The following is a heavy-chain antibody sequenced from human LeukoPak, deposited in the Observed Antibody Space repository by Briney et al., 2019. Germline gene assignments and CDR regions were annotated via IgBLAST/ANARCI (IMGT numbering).Heavy chain of an antibody. CDR2: ISGSGGST. Sequence: GGSLRLSCAAPGFTFSSYAMSWVRQAPGKGLEWVSAISGSGGSTYYADSVKGRFTISRDNSKNTLYLQMNSLRAEDTAVYYCAKKVGYDFWSGPNYFDYWGQGTLVTVSS. D-gene: IGHD3-3*01. J-gene: IGHJ4*02. V-gene: IGHV3-23*01. CDR3: AKKVGYDFWSGPNYFDY. CDR1: GFTFSSYA.